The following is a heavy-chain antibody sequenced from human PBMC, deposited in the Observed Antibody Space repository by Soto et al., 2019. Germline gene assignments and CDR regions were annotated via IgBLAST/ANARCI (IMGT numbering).Heavy chain of an antibody. CDR2: IVPIYATA. CDR3: AKTPPRTTATAYYFDF. V-gene: IGHV1-69*12. CDR1: GDTFSSYA. Sequence: QVQLVQSGAEVKKPGSSVKVSCKASGDTFSSYAISWVRQAPGQGLEWVGGIVPIYATANYAQKFQGRVTSTADESTNIGYMELSSLTSEDTAVYYCAKTPPRTTATAYYFDFWGQGTLVTVSS. D-gene: IGHD4-17*01. J-gene: IGHJ4*02.